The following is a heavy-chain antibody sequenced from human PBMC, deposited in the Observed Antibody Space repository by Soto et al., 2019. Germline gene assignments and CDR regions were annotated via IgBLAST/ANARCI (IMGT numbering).Heavy chain of an antibody. V-gene: IGHV1-2*02. CDR1: GYTFTGHY. J-gene: IGHJ6*02. Sequence: HVQLVQSGAEVKKPGASVKVSCKASGYTFTGHYIHWVRQAPGQGLEWMGWINPISGDTEYAQKFQGRVTMTRDTATSTDYMDLRSLISDDTAVYYCARVRRSPYAMDVWGQGTTVTVSS. CDR3: ARVRRSPYAMDV. D-gene: IGHD2-2*01. CDR2: INPISGDT.